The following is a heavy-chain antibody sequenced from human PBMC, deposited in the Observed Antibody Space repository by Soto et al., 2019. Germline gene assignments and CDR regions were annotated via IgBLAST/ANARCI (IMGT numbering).Heavy chain of an antibody. CDR2: IKGDGTRT. D-gene: IGHD1-1*01. Sequence: PSETLRLSCAASGFTFNKYYMHWVRQGPEKGLVWVSQIKGDGTRTSYGDSVKGRFTISRDNAKNTLYLQMNSLSAEDTAVYYCTRSPLYNFDSWGQGALVTVSS. CDR1: GFTFNKYY. CDR3: TRSPLYNFDS. J-gene: IGHJ4*02. V-gene: IGHV3-74*01.